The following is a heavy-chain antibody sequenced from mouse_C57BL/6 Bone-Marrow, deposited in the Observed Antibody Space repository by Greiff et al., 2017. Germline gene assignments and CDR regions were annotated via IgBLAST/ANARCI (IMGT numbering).Heavy chain of an antibody. J-gene: IGHJ1*03. CDR1: GYTFTSYW. CDR2: IHPSDSDT. D-gene: IGHD1-1*01. Sequence: QVQLQQPGAELVKPGASVKVSCKASGYTFTSYWMHWVKQRPGQGLEWIGRIHPSDSDTNYNQKFKGKATLTVDKSSSTAYMQLSSLTAEDSAVYYCAIGTTTVVATGYFDVWGTGTTVTVSS. V-gene: IGHV1-74*01. CDR3: AIGTTTVVATGYFDV.